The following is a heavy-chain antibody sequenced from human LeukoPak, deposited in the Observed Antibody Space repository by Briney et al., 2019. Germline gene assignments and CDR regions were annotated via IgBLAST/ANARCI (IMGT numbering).Heavy chain of an antibody. J-gene: IGHJ3*01. CDR2: IRYDGTNK. CDR1: GFTFSSYD. D-gene: IGHD4-23*01. Sequence: GGSQRLSCAASGFTFSSYDMHWVRQAPGQGLEWVAFIRYDGTNKYYTDSVKGRFTISRDNSKSTLYLQMNSLRTEDTAVYYCAKDQSRPGWEPDALDFWGQGTMVTVSA. CDR3: AKDQSRPGWEPDALDF. V-gene: IGHV3-30*02.